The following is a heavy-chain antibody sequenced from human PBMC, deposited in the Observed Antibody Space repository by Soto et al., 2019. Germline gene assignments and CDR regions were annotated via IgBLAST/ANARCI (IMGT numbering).Heavy chain of an antibody. CDR1: GFTFSSYA. CDR2: ISGSGGST. J-gene: IGHJ4*02. Sequence: GGSLRLSCAAPGFTFSSYAVSWVRQAPGKGLEWVSAISGSGGSTYYADSVKGRFTISRDNSKNTLYLQMNSLRAEDTAVYYCAKDFGVRGYAPVYFDYWGQGTLVTVSS. V-gene: IGHV3-23*01. CDR3: AKDFGVRGYAPVYFDY. D-gene: IGHD3-3*01.